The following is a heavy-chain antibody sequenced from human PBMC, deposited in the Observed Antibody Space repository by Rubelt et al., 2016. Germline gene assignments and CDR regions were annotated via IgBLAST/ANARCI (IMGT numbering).Heavy chain of an antibody. D-gene: IGHD2-15*01. J-gene: IGHJ4*02. CDR3: ARDPRPRLLCGFDY. V-gene: IGHV4-59*12. CDR1: CGSISSYY. CDR2: IYYNGST. Sequence: QVQLQESGPGLVKPSETLSLTCTVSCGSISSYYWSWLRQPPGKGLEWIGTIYYNGSTYYNPSLKSRATISIDTSKNQVSLKLTAVPAADSAVYYCARDPRPRLLCGFDYWGQGALVTVSS.